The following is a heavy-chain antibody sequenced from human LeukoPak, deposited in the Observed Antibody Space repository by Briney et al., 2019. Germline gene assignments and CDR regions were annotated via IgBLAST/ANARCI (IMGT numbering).Heavy chain of an antibody. CDR2: IYYSGST. V-gene: IGHV4-39*07. D-gene: IGHD3-10*01. Sequence: SETLSLTCTVSGGSISSSSYYWGWIRQPPGKGLEWIGSIYYSGSTYYNPSLKSRVTISVDTSKNQFSLKLSSATAADTAVYYCARDSMVRGDRKFDYWGQGTLVTVSS. J-gene: IGHJ4*02. CDR3: ARDSMVRGDRKFDY. CDR1: GGSISSSSYY.